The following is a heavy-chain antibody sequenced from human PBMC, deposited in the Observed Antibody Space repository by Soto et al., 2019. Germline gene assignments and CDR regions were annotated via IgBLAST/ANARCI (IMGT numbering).Heavy chain of an antibody. J-gene: IGHJ3*02. CDR3: AGGLGGYCSGGSCYSNAFDI. V-gene: IGHV1-18*01. Sequence: ASVNVSCKASGYTFTSYGISWVRQAPGQGLEWMGWISAYNGNTNYAQKLQGRVTMTTDTSTSTAYMELRSLRSDDTAVYYCAGGLGGYCSGGSCYSNAFDIWGQGTMVTVSS. CDR1: GYTFTSYG. CDR2: ISAYNGNT. D-gene: IGHD2-15*01.